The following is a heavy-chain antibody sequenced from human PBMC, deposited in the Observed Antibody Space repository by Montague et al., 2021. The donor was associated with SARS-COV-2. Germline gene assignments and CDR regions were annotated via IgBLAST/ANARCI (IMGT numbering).Heavy chain of an antibody. CDR1: GGSLSGDH. J-gene: IGHJ5*02. V-gene: IGHV4-34*01. Sequence: SETLSLTCAVYGGSLSGDHWSWIRQPPGKGLEWIGEVNHSGHTNXXVSLKSRVTMSVDTSKSQFSLKVRSVTAADTAVYYCARGPRITMIVVVITDIWFDPWGQGTLVTVSS. CDR2: VNHSGHT. CDR3: ARGPRITMIVVVITDIWFDP. D-gene: IGHD3-22*01.